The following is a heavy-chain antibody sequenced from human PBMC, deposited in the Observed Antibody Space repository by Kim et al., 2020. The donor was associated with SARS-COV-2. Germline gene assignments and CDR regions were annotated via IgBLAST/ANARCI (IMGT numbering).Heavy chain of an antibody. CDR3: ASGQLWRGSFWFDP. CDR1: GGSISSSSYY. CDR2: IYYSGST. Sequence: SETLSLTCTVSGGSISSSSYYWGWIRQPPGKGLEWIGSIYYSGSTYYNPSLKSRVTISVDTSKNQFSLKLSSVTAADTAVYYCASGQLWRGSFWFDPWGQGTLVTVSS. V-gene: IGHV4-39*01. J-gene: IGHJ5*02. D-gene: IGHD5-18*01.